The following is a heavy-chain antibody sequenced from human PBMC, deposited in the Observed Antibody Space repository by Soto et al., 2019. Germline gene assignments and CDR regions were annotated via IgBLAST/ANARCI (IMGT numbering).Heavy chain of an antibody. CDR2: INPNSGGA. J-gene: IGHJ6*02. V-gene: IGHV1-2*02. CDR1: GYTFSGYY. CDR3: ARSLTEGYCTITGCYTRPLYGMDV. Sequence: ASVKVSCKASGYTFSGYYIHWLRQAPGQGLEWMGWINPNSGGANYAQKFQGRVTVTRDTPTSTAYMELSRLTSDDTAVYYCARSLTEGYCTITGCYTRPLYGMDVWGQGTTVTVSS. D-gene: IGHD2-2*02.